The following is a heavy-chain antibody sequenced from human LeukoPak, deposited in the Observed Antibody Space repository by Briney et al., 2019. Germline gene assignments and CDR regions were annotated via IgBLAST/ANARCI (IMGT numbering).Heavy chain of an antibody. J-gene: IGHJ4*02. Sequence: PGGSLRLSCAASGFTFSNAWMTWVRQAPGKGPEWVGRIKSKTDGGTIEYAAPVKGRFIISRDDSKNTVYVQMNSLKTEDTAMYYCTTYRFCTTTSRSSFDYWGQGTLVTVSS. CDR2: IKSKTDGGTI. D-gene: IGHD2-2*01. CDR1: GFTFSNAW. CDR3: TTYRFCTTTSRSSFDY. V-gene: IGHV3-15*01.